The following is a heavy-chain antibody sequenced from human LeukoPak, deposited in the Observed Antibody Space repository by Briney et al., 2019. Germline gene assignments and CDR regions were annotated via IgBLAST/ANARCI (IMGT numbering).Heavy chain of an antibody. CDR1: GGSIVGYY. J-gene: IGHJ3*02. V-gene: IGHV4-34*01. Sequence: SETLSLTCTVSGGSIVGYYWSWIRQPPGKGLEWIGEINHSGSTNYNPSLKSRVTISVDTSKNQFSLKLSSVTAADTAVYYCAGGAYCGGDCYSSAFDIWGQGTMVTVSS. CDR2: INHSGST. CDR3: AGGAYCGGDCYSSAFDI. D-gene: IGHD2-21*02.